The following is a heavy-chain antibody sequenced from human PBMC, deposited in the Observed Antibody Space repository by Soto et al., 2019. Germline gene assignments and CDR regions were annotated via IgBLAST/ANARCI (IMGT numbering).Heavy chain of an antibody. CDR1: GYTFTGYH. CDR3: ARYRITMVRGVRGGLDP. D-gene: IGHD3-10*01. CDR2: ISAYNGNT. J-gene: IGHJ5*02. V-gene: IGHV1-18*04. Sequence: ASVKVSCKASGYTFTGYHMHWVRHAPEQGLEWMGWISAYNGNTNYAQKLQGRVTMTTDTSTSTAYMELRSLRSDDTAVYYCARYRITMVRGVRGGLDPWGQGTLVTVSS.